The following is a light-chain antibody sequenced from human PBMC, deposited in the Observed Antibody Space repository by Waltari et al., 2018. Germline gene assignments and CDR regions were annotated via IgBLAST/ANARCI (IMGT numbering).Light chain of an antibody. CDR2: EAF. Sequence: DIQMTQSPSTLSASVGDRVTITCRASQSHTSTRTCVAWYQQKARIAPKLLIYEAFSLESGVPSRFSGSGTGTKFTLTISSLQPDDFATYYCQQYSSGWTFDQGTKVEV. J-gene: IGKJ1*01. V-gene: IGKV1-5*03. CDR1: QSHTSTRTC. CDR3: QQYSSGWT.